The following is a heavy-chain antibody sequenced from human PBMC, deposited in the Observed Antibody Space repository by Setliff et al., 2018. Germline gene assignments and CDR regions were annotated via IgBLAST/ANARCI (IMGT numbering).Heavy chain of an antibody. CDR3: ARQVSWFDP. Sequence: ETLSLTCTVSGGSISSSSYYWGWIRQPPGKGLEWIGEINHSGSTNYNPSLKSRVTISVDTSKNQFSLKLSSVTAADTAVYYCARQVSWFDPWGQGTLVTVSS. V-gene: IGHV4-39*01. CDR1: GGSISSSSYY. J-gene: IGHJ5*02. CDR2: INHSGST.